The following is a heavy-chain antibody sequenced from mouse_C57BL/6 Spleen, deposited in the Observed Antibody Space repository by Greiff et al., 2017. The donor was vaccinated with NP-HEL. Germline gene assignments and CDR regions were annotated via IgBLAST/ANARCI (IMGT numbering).Heavy chain of an antibody. Sequence: QVQLQQSGPELVKPGASVKISCKASGYAFSSSWMNWVKQRPGKGLEWIGRIYPGDGDTNYTGKFKGKATLTADKSSSTAYMQLSSLTSEDSAVYFGARSDTTVVAGNWYVDVWGTGTTGTVSS. V-gene: IGHV1-82*01. J-gene: IGHJ1*03. CDR3: ARSDTTVVAGNWYVDV. CDR2: IYPGDGDT. D-gene: IGHD1-1*01. CDR1: GYAFSSSW.